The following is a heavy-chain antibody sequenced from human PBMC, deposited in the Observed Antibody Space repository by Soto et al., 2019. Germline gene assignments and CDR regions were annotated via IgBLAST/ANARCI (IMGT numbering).Heavy chain of an antibody. CDR3: ARDLTPGVDY. V-gene: IGHV3-21*01. Sequence: VGSLRLSSAASVFTFSSYSMNWVREAPGKWLEWVSSISSSSSYIYYADSVKGRFTISRDNAKNSLYLQMNSLRAEDTAVYYCARDLTPGVDYWGQGTLVTVSS. CDR2: ISSSSSYI. D-gene: IGHD3-10*01. J-gene: IGHJ4*02. CDR1: VFTFSSYS.